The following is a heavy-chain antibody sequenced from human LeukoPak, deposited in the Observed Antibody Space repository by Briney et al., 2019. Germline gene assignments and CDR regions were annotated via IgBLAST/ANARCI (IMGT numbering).Heavy chain of an antibody. CDR3: AVLTSIVVVAANYYYYGMDV. CDR1: GGTFSSYA. Sequence: SVKVSCKASGGTFSSYAISWVRQAPGQGLEWMGGIIPIFGTANYAQKFQGRVTITADESTSTAYMELSSLRSEDTAVYYCAVLTSIVVVAANYYYYGMDVWGQGTTVTVSS. D-gene: IGHD2-15*01. V-gene: IGHV1-69*13. CDR2: IIPIFGTA. J-gene: IGHJ6*02.